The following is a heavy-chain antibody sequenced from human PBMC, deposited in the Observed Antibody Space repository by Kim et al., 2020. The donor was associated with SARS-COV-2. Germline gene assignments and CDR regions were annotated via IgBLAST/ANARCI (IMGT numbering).Heavy chain of an antibody. V-gene: IGHV3-21*01. D-gene: IGHD2-15*01. CDR3: ARDGPCSGCDDYYGMDV. J-gene: IGHJ6*02. Sequence: GKGRFTISRYNAKNSLYLQMNSLRAEDTAVYYCARDGPCSGCDDYYGMDVWGQGTTVTVSS.